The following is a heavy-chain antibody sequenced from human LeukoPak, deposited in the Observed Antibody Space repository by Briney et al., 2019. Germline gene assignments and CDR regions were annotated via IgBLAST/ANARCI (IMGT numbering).Heavy chain of an antibody. V-gene: IGHV3-23*01. CDR3: AKGRGDGYNWRFDY. CDR2: ISGSGGST. CDR1: GFIFSNYG. Sequence: GGSLRLSCAASGFIFSNYGMSWVRQAPGKGQELVSGISGSGGSTYYADSVKGRFTISRDNSKNTLYLQMSSLRAEDTAEYYCAKGRGDGYNWRFDYWGQGTLVTVSS. D-gene: IGHD5-24*01. J-gene: IGHJ4*02.